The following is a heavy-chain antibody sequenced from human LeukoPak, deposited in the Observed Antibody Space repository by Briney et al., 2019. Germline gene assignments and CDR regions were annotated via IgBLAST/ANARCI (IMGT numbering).Heavy chain of an antibody. D-gene: IGHD3-10*01. CDR3: ARGGIPTGPHYNFYYMDV. V-gene: IGHV3-30*01. CDR1: GFTFSRNV. Sequence: PGSSLRLSCAASGFTFSRNVMHWVRQAPGKGLEWVALISYDGNNKFYADSVKGRFTISRDNSRNTLYLQMNSLRGEDAAVYSCARGGIPTGPHYNFYYMDVWGNGTAVAVSS. CDR2: ISYDGNNK. J-gene: IGHJ6*03.